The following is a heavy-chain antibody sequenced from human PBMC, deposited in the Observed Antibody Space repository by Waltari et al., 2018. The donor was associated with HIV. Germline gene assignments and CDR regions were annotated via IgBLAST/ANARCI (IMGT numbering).Heavy chain of an antibody. CDR1: GFSFRPSG. V-gene: IGHV3-30*02. CDR2: IRNDGTDE. Sequence: QLVESGGGVVQPGGSLILSCTASGFSFRPSGLQWVRQFPGRGLEWVAFIRNDGTDENYADSVKGRFTISRDNSKSILYLQMTSLTSEDSGIYYCLRAVRTSDSFDVWGHGTLVSVSS. J-gene: IGHJ3*01. D-gene: IGHD4-17*01. CDR3: LRAVRTSDSFDV.